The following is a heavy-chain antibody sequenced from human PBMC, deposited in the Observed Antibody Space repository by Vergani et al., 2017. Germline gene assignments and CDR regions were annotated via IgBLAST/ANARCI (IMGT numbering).Heavy chain of an antibody. CDR1: GVTFSSYG. CDR2: IWYDGSNK. Sequence: QVQLVESGGGVVQPGRSLRLSCAASGVTFSSYGMHWVRQAPGKGREWVAVIWYDGSNKYYADSVKGRFTISRDNSKNTLYLQMNSLRAEDTAVYYCAKGSYSGYDFGAFDIWGQGTMVTVSS. V-gene: IGHV3-33*06. J-gene: IGHJ3*02. D-gene: IGHD5-12*01. CDR3: AKGSYSGYDFGAFDI.